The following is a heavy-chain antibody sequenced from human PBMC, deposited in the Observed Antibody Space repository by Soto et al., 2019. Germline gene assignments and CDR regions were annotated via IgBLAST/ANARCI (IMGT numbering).Heavy chain of an antibody. Sequence: EVQLVESGGGLVKPGGSLRLSCAASGFTFSSYSMNWVRQAPGKGLEWVSSISSSSSYIYYADSVKGRFTSSRDNAKNSLDLQMNSLRAEDTAVYYCARDSGPDYDFWSGYYTGPGHYYYGMDVWGQGTTVTVSS. CDR3: ARDSGPDYDFWSGYYTGPGHYYYGMDV. J-gene: IGHJ6*02. CDR2: ISSSSSYI. CDR1: GFTFSSYS. D-gene: IGHD3-3*01. V-gene: IGHV3-21*01.